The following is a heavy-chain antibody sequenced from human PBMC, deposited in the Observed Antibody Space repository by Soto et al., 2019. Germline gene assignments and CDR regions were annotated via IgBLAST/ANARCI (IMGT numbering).Heavy chain of an antibody. Sequence: EVQLVESGGGLVQPGRSLRLSCAASGFTFDDYAMHWVRQAPGKGLEWVSGISWNSGSIGYADSVKGRFTISRDNAKNSLYLQMNSLRAEDTALYYCAKGPIVSSWCREYFQHWGQGTLVTVSS. CDR3: AKGPIVSSWCREYFQH. CDR1: GFTFDDYA. J-gene: IGHJ1*01. V-gene: IGHV3-9*01. D-gene: IGHD6-13*01. CDR2: ISWNSGSI.